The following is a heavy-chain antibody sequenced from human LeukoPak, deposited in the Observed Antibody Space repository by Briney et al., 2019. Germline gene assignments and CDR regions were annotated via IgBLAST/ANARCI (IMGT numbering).Heavy chain of an antibody. J-gene: IGHJ4*02. Sequence: ASVKVSCKASGYTFTVYSINWLRQAPGQGLEWMGWITTSTGKPTYAQGFTGRFVFSLDTSVSTTYLHINSLKAEDAAVYYCARDASMINFDYWGQGSLVTVSS. CDR2: ITTSTGKP. D-gene: IGHD3-16*01. CDR3: ARDASMINFDY. CDR1: GYTFTVYS. V-gene: IGHV7-4-1*02.